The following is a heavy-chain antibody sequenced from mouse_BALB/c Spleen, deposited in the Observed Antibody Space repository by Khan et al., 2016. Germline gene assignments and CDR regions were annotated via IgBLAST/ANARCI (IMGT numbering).Heavy chain of an antibody. CDR1: GYSFTDYN. CDR2: IDPYNGGT. CDR3: ARYDYDVTWFAY. D-gene: IGHD2-4*01. J-gene: IGHJ3*01. V-gene: IGHV1S135*01. Sequence: VRLQQSGPELVKPGASVKVSCKASGYSFTDYNIYWVKQSHGKSLEWIGYIDPYNGGTSYNQKLKGQATLTVDKSSSTAFMHLNSLTAEDSAVYYCARYDYDVTWFAYWGQGTLVTVSA.